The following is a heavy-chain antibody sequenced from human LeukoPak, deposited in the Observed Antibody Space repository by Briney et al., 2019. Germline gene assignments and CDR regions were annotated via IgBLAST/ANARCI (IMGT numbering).Heavy chain of an antibody. D-gene: IGHD6-19*01. V-gene: IGHV4-59*01. CDR1: GDSISSYY. CDR2: IYYSGST. CDR3: ARALYSSGWYIPS. Sequence: SETLSLTCTVSGDSISSYYWSWIRQPPGKGLEWIGYIYYSGSTNYNPSLKSRVTISVDTSKNQFSLKLSSVTAADTAVYYCARALYSSGWYIPSWGQGTLVTVSS. J-gene: IGHJ5*02.